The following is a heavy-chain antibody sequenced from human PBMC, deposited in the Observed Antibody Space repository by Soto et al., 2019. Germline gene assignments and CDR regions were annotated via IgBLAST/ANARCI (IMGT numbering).Heavy chain of an antibody. J-gene: IGHJ4*02. CDR3: ATDGGAAGFDS. D-gene: IGHD3-16*01. CDR1: GGTLSSYT. CDR2: IYPNGGVT. V-gene: IGHV1-69*04. Sequence: SVKVSCKASGGTLSSYTFSWVRQAPGQGLEWMGRIYPNGGVTKYARKFQGRLSMTRDTSTGTAYMELNSLRSEDTAVYYCATDGGAAGFDSWGQGTLVTVSS.